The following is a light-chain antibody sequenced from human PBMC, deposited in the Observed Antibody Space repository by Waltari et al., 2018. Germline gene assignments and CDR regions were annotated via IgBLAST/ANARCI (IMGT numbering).Light chain of an antibody. CDR3: QQCHSAPFS. V-gene: IGKV1-5*03. CDR1: QSISKC. Sequence: DIQMTKSPSPLSASLGDTVTLNCRANQSISKCLAWYQQKPRKAPRPLMYKTSNLESGVPSRFAASGSETDFTLTIYRLQSEDFATYYCQQCHSAPFSFGRGTKVEIK. J-gene: IGKJ2*03. CDR2: KTS.